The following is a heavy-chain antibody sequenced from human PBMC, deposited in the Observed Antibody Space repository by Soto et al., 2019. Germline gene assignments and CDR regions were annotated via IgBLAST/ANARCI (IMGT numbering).Heavy chain of an antibody. CDR3: GRLVCSGDSCYSPVDY. Sequence: GASVKVSCKASGYTFSGYGISWVRQAPGQGLEWMGWIYPYNGNTKYAQKLQGRVTMTTDTSTSTAYMELRSLTSDDTAVYYCGRLVCSGDSCYSPVDYWGQGTQVTVSS. CDR2: IYPYNGNT. V-gene: IGHV1-18*04. CDR1: GYTFSGYG. D-gene: IGHD2-15*01. J-gene: IGHJ4*02.